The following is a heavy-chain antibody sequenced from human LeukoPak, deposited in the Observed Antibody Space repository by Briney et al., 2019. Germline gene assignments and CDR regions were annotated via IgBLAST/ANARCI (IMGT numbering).Heavy chain of an antibody. J-gene: IGHJ6*02. CDR3: ARDLNYYYGMDV. Sequence: GGSLRLSCAASGFTFSSYGMHWVRQAPGKGLEWVAVIWYDGSNKYYADSVKGRFTISRDNSKNALYLQMNSLRAEDTAVYYGARDLNYYYGMDVWGQGTTVAVSS. CDR2: IWYDGSNK. V-gene: IGHV3-33*01. CDR1: GFTFSSYG.